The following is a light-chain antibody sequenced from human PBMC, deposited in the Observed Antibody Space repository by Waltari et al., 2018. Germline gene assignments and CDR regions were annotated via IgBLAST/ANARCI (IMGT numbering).Light chain of an antibody. CDR1: QGISSY. V-gene: IGKV1-8*01. CDR3: QQYYSYPLT. CDR2: AAS. J-gene: IGKJ4*01. Sequence: AIRMTQSQSSLSASTGDRVNITCRASQGISSYLAWYQQKPGKAPKLLIYAASTLQSGVPSRFSGSGSGTDFTLTISCLQSEDFATYYCQQYYSYPLTFGGGTKVEIK.